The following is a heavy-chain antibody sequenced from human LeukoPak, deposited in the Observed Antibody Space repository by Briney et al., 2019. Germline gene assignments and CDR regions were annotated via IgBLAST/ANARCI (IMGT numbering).Heavy chain of an antibody. J-gene: IGHJ4*02. Sequence: GGSLRLSCAASGYPLSRYDVTWVPQAPGKGLEWVSSFSGDGASKYYANFGKGRFTNSRYNAKTTLYQEISILGSDDTAVYYCASSFRPFNIATWFLRFDSWGPGTLVTVSS. CDR2: FSGDGASK. CDR3: ASSFRPFNIATWFLRFDS. CDR1: GYPLSRYD. D-gene: IGHD3-10*01. V-gene: IGHV3-23*01.